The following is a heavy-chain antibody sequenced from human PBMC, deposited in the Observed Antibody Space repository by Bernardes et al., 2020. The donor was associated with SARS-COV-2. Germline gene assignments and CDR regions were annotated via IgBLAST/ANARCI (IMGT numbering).Heavy chain of an antibody. CDR2: INTYNGST. CDR3: ARNCTGTSCYSFDF. CDR1: GYTFTSYG. Sequence: ASVKVSCKASGYTFTSYGITWVRQAPGQGLEWMERINTYNGSTHYALKLQGRVTMTTDTSTSTAYMELRSLRSDDTAVYYCARNCTGTSCYSFDFWGQGTLVSVSS. J-gene: IGHJ4*02. D-gene: IGHD2-2*01. V-gene: IGHV1-18*01.